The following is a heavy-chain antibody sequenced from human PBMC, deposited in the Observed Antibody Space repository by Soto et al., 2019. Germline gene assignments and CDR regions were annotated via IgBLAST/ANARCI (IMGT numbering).Heavy chain of an antibody. V-gene: IGHV3-33*01. CDR2: IWYDGSNK. D-gene: IGHD3-22*01. Sequence: QVQLVESGGGVVQPGRSLRLSCAASGFTFSSYGMHWVRQAPGKGLEWVAVIWYDGSNKYYADSVKGRFTISRDNSKNTLYRQRNSLRAEDTAVYYCASSYYYDSSGPSYWGQGTLVTVSS. CDR3: ASSYYYDSSGPSY. J-gene: IGHJ4*02. CDR1: GFTFSSYG.